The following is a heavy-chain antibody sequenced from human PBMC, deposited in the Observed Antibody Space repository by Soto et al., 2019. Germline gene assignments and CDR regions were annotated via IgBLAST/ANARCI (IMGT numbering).Heavy chain of an antibody. Sequence: GXSLRLSGAASGFTFSGSAIPWVLQASGKGLEWVGRIRSKANSYATAYAASVKGRFTISRDDSKNTAYLQMHSLKTEDTAVYYCTRFTAMGYDIWGQGTMVTVSS. CDR3: TRFTAMGYDI. CDR2: IRSKANSYAT. J-gene: IGHJ3*02. D-gene: IGHD5-18*01. V-gene: IGHV3-73*01. CDR1: GFTFSGSA.